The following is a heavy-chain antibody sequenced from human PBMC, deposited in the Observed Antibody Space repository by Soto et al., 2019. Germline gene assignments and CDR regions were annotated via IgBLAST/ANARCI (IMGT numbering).Heavy chain of an antibody. Sequence: QVQLVESGGDLVKPGGSLRLSCAVFGFTFSDYYMTWLRQAPGKGLEWVSYISTSGSYKNYGDSVKGRFTISRDNAKNLLYLQMNSLRADDTAVYYCARDQDRDGDENMFDYWGQGTLVTVSS. J-gene: IGHJ4*02. D-gene: IGHD2-21*01. CDR3: ARDQDRDGDENMFDY. V-gene: IGHV3-11*06. CDR2: ISTSGSYK. CDR1: GFTFSDYY.